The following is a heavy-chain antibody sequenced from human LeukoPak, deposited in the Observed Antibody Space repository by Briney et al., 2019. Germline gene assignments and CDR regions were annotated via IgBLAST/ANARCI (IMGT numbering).Heavy chain of an antibody. D-gene: IGHD6-13*01. CDR1: GDRVSSNSAA. Sequence: SQTLSLTCAISGDRVSSNSAAWNWMRQSPSRGLDWLGRTYYRSKWYNDFAVSVKSRITINPDTSKNQFSLQLNSVTPEDTAVYYCARDSIAAAGQFDPWGQGTLVTVSS. J-gene: IGHJ5*02. CDR2: TYYRSKWYN. CDR3: ARDSIAAAGQFDP. V-gene: IGHV6-1*01.